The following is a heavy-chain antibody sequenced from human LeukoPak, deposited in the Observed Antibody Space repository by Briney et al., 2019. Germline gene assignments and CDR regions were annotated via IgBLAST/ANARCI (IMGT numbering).Heavy chain of an antibody. CDR1: GFTLSSNW. CDR3: ARERRGGDTFDS. Sequence: GGSLRLSCAVSGFTLSSNWVSWVRQAPGKGLEWVANIKQDGSDKYYVDSVKGRFTISRDNAKNSLYLQMNSLRVEDTAVYYCARERRGGDTFDSWGQGTMVTVSS. CDR2: IKQDGSDK. D-gene: IGHD3-10*01. V-gene: IGHV3-7*01. J-gene: IGHJ3*02.